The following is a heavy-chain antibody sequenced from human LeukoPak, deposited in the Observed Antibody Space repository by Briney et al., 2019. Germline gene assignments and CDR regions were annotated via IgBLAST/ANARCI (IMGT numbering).Heavy chain of an antibody. D-gene: IGHD2-2*01. CDR1: GFTFDDYA. V-gene: IGHV3-9*01. CDR2: ISWNSGSI. CDR3: AKDQEYCSSTSCYGGWFDP. Sequence: GGSLRLSCAASGFTFDDYAMHWVRQAPGKGLEWVSGISWNSGSIGYADSVKGHFTISRDNSKNTLYLQMNSLRAEDTAVYYCAKDQEYCSSTSCYGGWFDPWGQGTLVTVSS. J-gene: IGHJ5*02.